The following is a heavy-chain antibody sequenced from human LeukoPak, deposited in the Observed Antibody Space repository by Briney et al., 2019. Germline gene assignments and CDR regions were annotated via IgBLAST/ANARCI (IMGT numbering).Heavy chain of an antibody. CDR3: AELGITMIGGV. CDR1: GFTFSTYS. V-gene: IGHV3-48*04. Sequence: GGSLRLSCAASGFTFSTYSMNWVRQAPGKGLEWVSYISSSGSTIYYADSVKGRFTISRDNAKNSLYLQMNSPRAEDTAVYYCAELGITMIGGVWGKGTTVTISS. J-gene: IGHJ6*04. D-gene: IGHD3-10*02. CDR2: ISSSGSTI.